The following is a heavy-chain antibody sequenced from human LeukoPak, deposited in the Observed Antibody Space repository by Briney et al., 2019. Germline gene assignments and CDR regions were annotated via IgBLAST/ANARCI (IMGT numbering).Heavy chain of an antibody. CDR2: ISYDGSNK. D-gene: IGHD6-13*01. Sequence: GGSLRLSCAASGFTFSNYGMNWVRQAPGKGLEWVAVISYDGSNKYYVDSVKGRFTISRDNSKNTLYLQMNSLRAEDTAVYYCAKGGEVSSWYKRLKLYFDSWGRGTLVTVSS. J-gene: IGHJ4*02. CDR3: AKGGEVSSWYKRLKLYFDS. V-gene: IGHV3-30*18. CDR1: GFTFSNYG.